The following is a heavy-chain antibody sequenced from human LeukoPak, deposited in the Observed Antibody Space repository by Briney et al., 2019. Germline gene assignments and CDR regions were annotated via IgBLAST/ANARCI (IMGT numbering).Heavy chain of an antibody. J-gene: IGHJ3*02. V-gene: IGHV3-9*01. Sequence: GRSVRLSCAASGFTFDNYAMHWVRQAPGKGLEWVSGISWNSGSIGYADSVKGRFTISRDNAKNSLYLQMNSLRAEDTALYYCAKGSRARYSSGWFDAFDIWGQGTMGTVSS. CDR3: AKGSRARYSSGWFDAFDI. D-gene: IGHD6-19*01. CDR1: GFTFDNYA. CDR2: ISWNSGSI.